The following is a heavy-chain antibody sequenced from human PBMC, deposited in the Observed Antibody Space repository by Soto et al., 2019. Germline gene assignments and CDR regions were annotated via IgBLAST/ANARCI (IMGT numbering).Heavy chain of an antibody. J-gene: IGHJ6*02. CDR3: ARGSSSSWYFGVLGYYGMDV. CDR2: IDPNRGGT. V-gene: IGHV1-2*02. CDR1: GYTFTGYY. Sequence: ASVQVSCLASGYTFTGYYMHWVRQAPAQGLEGMGGIDPNRGGTNYAQKFQGRVTMTRDTSISTAYMELSRLRSDDTAVYYCARGSSSSWYFGVLGYYGMDVWGQGTTVTVSS. D-gene: IGHD6-13*01.